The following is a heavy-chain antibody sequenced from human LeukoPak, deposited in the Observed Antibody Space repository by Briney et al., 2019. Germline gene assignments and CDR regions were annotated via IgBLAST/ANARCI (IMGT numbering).Heavy chain of an antibody. J-gene: IGHJ4*02. CDR2: INSDGSST. D-gene: IGHD6-19*01. CDR3: AKGRYSSGWYGFDY. Sequence: PGGSLRLSCAASGFTFSSYWMHWVRQAPGKGLVWVSRINSDGSSTSYADSVKGRFTISRDNSKNTLYLQMNSLRAEDTAVYYCAKGRYSSGWYGFDYWGQGALVTVSS. CDR1: GFTFSSYW. V-gene: IGHV3-74*01.